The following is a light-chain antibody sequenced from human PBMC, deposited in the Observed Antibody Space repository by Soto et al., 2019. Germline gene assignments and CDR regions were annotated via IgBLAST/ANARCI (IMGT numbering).Light chain of an antibody. Sequence: EIVMTQSPATLSVSPGERATLSFGASQSVSSDLAWYHQKPGQAPRLLIYGASTRATGIPARFSGSGSGTEFTLTINSLQSDDFATYYCQHYNRYSEAFGQGTKVDIK. CDR2: GAS. V-gene: IGKV3-15*01. J-gene: IGKJ1*01. CDR3: QHYNRYSEA. CDR1: QSVSSD.